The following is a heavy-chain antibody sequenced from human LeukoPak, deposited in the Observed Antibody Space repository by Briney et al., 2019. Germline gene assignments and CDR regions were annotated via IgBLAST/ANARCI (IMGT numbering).Heavy chain of an antibody. Sequence: QPGGSLRLSCAASGFSISDHYMDWVRQAPGKGLEWVGRVRNRPNGYTTDYGTSVKGRFTISRDDSKNSLYLQMNSLTSEDTAVYFCTRVRHGDFFDYWRQGTLVSVSS. D-gene: IGHD4-17*01. CDR2: VRNRPNGYTT. CDR1: GFSISDHY. CDR3: TRVRHGDFFDY. J-gene: IGHJ4*02. V-gene: IGHV3-72*01.